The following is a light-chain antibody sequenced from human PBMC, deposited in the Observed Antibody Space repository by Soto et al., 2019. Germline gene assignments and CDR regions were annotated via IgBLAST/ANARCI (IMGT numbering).Light chain of an antibody. V-gene: IGKV3-11*01. CDR2: DAS. CDR1: QSVSSY. CDR3: QQRSNWFT. J-gene: IGKJ3*01. Sequence: EIVLTQSPATLSLSPGERATLSCRASQSVSSYLAWYQQKPGQAPRLLIYDASNRATGIPARFSGSGSGTYFTLTSSSLEPEAFAVYYCQQRSNWFTFGPGTKVDIK.